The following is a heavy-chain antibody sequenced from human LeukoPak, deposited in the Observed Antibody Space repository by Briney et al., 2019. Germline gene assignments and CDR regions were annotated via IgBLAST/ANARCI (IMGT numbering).Heavy chain of an antibody. J-gene: IGHJ5*02. V-gene: IGHV4-34*01. CDR1: GGSFSVYY. CDR2: INHSGNT. D-gene: IGHD3-22*01. CDR3: ALGPYYDSRGRWFDP. Sequence: SETLSLTCAVYGGSFSVYYWSWIRQPPGKGLEWIGEINHSGNTNYNPSLKSRVTISVDTSKNQFSLKLSSVTAADTAVYYCALGPYYDSRGRWFDPWGQGTLVTVSS.